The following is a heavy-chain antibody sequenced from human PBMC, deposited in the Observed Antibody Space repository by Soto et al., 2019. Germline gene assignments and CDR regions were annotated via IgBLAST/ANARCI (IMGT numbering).Heavy chain of an antibody. J-gene: IGHJ4*02. Sequence: ASVKVSCKASGYTFTSYYMHWVRQAPGQGLEWMGIINPSGGSTSYAQKFQGRVTMTTDTSTSTAYMELRSLRSDDTAVYYCARKLWFGEPSDYWGQGTLVTVSS. V-gene: IGHV1-46*01. CDR1: GYTFTSYY. D-gene: IGHD3-10*01. CDR3: ARKLWFGEPSDY. CDR2: INPSGGST.